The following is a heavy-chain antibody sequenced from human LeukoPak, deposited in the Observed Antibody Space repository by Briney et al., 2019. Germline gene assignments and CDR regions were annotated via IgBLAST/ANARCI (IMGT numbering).Heavy chain of an antibody. D-gene: IGHD3-22*01. J-gene: IGHJ4*02. Sequence: GGSLRLSCAASGFTFSRYWMSWVRQAPGKGLEWVANINEDGSEKYYMDSVKGRFTISRDNAKNSLYLQMNSLRAEDTAFYYCARDWWDSSGYYDYWGQGTLVTVSS. CDR3: ARDWWDSSGYYDY. CDR1: GFTFSRYW. V-gene: IGHV3-7*01. CDR2: INEDGSEK.